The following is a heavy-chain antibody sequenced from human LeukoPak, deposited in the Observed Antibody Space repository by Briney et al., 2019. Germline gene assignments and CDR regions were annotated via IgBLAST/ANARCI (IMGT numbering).Heavy chain of an antibody. D-gene: IGHD5-18*01. CDR1: GGSFNGYY. CDR3: AREGPRRGYSYGTFDY. J-gene: IGHJ4*02. Sequence: SETLSLTCAVYGGSFNGYYWSWIRQPPGKGLEWNGEINHSGSTNHKPSLKSRVTISVDTSKHQFSLKLSSVTAADTAVYYCAREGPRRGYSYGTFDYWGQGTLVTVSS. CDR2: INHSGST. V-gene: IGHV4-34*01.